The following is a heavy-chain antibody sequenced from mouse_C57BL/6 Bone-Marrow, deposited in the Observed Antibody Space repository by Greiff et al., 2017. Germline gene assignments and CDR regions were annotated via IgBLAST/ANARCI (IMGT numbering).Heavy chain of an antibody. J-gene: IGHJ2*01. CDR3: ARRRRGGPLFDY. Sequence: QVQLQQSGAELARPGASVKLSCKASGYTFTSYGISWVKQRTGQGLEWIGEIYPRSGNTYYNEKFKGKATLTADKSSSTAYMELRGLTSEDSAVYFCARRRRGGPLFDYWGQGTTLTVSS. V-gene: IGHV1-81*01. CDR1: GYTFTSYG. CDR2: IYPRSGNT.